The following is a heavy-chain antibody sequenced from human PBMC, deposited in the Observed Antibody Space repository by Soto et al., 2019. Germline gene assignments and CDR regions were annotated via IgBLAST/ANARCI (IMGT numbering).Heavy chain of an antibody. D-gene: IGHD1-26*01. J-gene: IGHJ3*02. CDR2: IYYSGST. CDR3: ARHEGAVDAFDT. Sequence: SETLSLTCTVSGGSISSSSYYWGWIRQPPGKGLEWIGSIYYSGSTYYNPSLKSRVTISVDTPKNQFSLKLSSVTAADTAVYYCARHEGAVDAFDTWGQGTMVTV. V-gene: IGHV4-39*01. CDR1: GGSISSSSYY.